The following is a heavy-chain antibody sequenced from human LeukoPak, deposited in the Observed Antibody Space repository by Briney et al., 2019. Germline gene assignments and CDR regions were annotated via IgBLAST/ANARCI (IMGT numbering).Heavy chain of an antibody. J-gene: IGHJ3*02. V-gene: IGHV3-33*01. CDR1: GLTFSNYN. Sequence: PGGSLRLSCAASGLTFSNYNMHWVRQAPGKGLEWVAVIWYDGGNKYYADSVKGRFTFSRDNSKNTLYLQMNGLRAEDTAVYYCARGSGDAFDIWGQGTMVTVSS. CDR3: ARGSGDAFDI. CDR2: IWYDGGNK.